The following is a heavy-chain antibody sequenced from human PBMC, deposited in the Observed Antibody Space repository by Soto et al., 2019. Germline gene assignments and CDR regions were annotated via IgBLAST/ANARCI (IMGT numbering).Heavy chain of an antibody. Sequence: QVQLQESGPGLVKPSETLSLTCVVSXXSXXXXXXXWIRQPPGKGLEWIGYIYYSGSTNYNPSLXXXXXXXXXXXXXXXXXXXXXXTXXXXXXXYCARTWGSTNDYWGRGTLVTVSS. D-gene: IGHD3-16*01. CDR1: XXSXXXXX. V-gene: IGHV4-59*01. CDR2: IYYSGST. CDR3: ARTWGSTNDY. J-gene: IGHJ4*02.